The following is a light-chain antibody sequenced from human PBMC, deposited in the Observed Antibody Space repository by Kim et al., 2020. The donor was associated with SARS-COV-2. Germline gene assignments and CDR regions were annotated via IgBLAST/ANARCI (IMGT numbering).Light chain of an antibody. CDR1: SLRSYY. V-gene: IGLV3-19*01. CDR3: NTRDSSANHLAWV. J-gene: IGLJ3*02. CDR2: GKN. Sequence: SSELTQDSAVSVALGQTVRITCQGDSLRSYYASWYQQRPGQAPVLVIYGKNNRPSGIPDRFSGSSSGNAASLTITGAQAEDEADYYCNTRDSSANHLAWVFGGGTQLTVL.